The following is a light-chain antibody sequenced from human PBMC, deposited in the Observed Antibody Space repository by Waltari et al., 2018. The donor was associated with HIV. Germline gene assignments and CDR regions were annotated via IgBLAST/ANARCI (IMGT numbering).Light chain of an antibody. V-gene: IGLV2-8*01. CDR1: SSDVGGYNY. J-gene: IGLJ1*01. Sequence: QSALTHPPSPPGSPATSVTISCTGTSSDVGGYNYVSWYQQHPGKAPKRMIYEVSKRPSGVPDRFSGSRSGNTASLTVSGLQAEDEADYYCSSYAGSNNLEVFGTGTKVTVL. CDR3: SSYAGSNNLEV. CDR2: EVS.